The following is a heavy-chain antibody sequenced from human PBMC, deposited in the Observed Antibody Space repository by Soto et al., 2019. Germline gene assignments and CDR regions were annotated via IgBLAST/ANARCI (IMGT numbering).Heavy chain of an antibody. V-gene: IGHV4-4*02. CDR1: GGSISTINW. CDR3: ARVSSSSAFGMDV. Sequence: SETLSLTCAVSGGSISTINWWTWVRQPPGEGLDWIGEIYQTGSTSYNPSLESRVTISIDKSKNQFSLKLRSVTAADTAVYYCARVSSSSAFGMDVWGQGTTVTVSS. J-gene: IGHJ6*02. CDR2: IYQTGST. D-gene: IGHD6-6*01.